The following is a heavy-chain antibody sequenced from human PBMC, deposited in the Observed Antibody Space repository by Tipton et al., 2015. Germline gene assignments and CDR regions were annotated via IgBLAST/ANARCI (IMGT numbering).Heavy chain of an antibody. J-gene: IGHJ6*02. D-gene: IGHD2-15*01. CDR2: IHGSGPA. CDR3: ARALYYDLHV. V-gene: IGHV4-4*07. Sequence: TLSLTCTVSNASISSHYWTWIRQPAGKGLEWIGRIHGSGPANYNPSLKGRASMSVDTSNNRFSLRLGSVTAADTAVYYCARALYYDLHVWGQGTSVTVAS. CDR1: NASISSHY.